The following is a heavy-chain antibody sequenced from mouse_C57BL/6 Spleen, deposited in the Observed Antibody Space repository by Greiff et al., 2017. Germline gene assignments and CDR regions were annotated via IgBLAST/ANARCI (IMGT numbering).Heavy chain of an antibody. J-gene: IGHJ2*01. V-gene: IGHV1-82*01. CDR2: IYPGDGDT. CDR3: ARGGFLFDY. CDR1: GYAFSSSG. Sequence: QVQLQQSGPELVKPGASVKISCKASGYAFSSSGMNWVKQRPGKGLEWIGRIYPGDGDTNYNGKFKGKATLTSGKSSSTAYMQLSSLTSEDSAVYFCARGGFLFDYWGQGTPLTVSS.